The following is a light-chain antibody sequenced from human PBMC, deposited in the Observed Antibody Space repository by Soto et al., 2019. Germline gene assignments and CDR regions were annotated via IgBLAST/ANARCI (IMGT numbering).Light chain of an antibody. V-gene: IGLV1-44*01. CDR1: SSNLGSNT. Sequence: QSVLAQPPSASGTPGQRVTISCSGSSSNLGSNTVNWYQQLPGTAPKLLIYYNNQRPSGVPDRFSGSKSDTSASLAISGLQSEDEADYFCAAWDDSLNGPIFGGGTKLTVL. CDR2: YNN. CDR3: AAWDDSLNGPI. J-gene: IGLJ2*01.